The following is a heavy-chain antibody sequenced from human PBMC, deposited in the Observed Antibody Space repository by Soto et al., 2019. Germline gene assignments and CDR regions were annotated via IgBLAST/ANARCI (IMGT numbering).Heavy chain of an antibody. CDR1: GGTFSSYA. CDR2: IIPIFGTA. CDR3: ARPITMVRGPSLYYYYGMDV. J-gene: IGHJ6*02. D-gene: IGHD3-10*01. Sequence: SVKVSCKASGGTFSSYAISWVRQAPGQGLEWMGGIIPIFGTANYAQKFQGRVTITADKSTSTAYMELSSLRSEDTAVYYCARPITMVRGPSLYYYYGMDVWGQGTTVTVSS. V-gene: IGHV1-69*06.